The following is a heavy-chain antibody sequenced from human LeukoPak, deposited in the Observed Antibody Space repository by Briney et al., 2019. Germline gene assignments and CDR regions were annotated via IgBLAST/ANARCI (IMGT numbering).Heavy chain of an antibody. CDR1: GGSFSGYY. Sequence: SETLSLTCAVYGGSFSGYYWSWICQPPGKGLEWIGEINHSGSTNYNPSLKSRVTISVDTSKNQFSLKLSSVTAADTAVYYCATVKVGATSEDYWGQGTLVTVSS. D-gene: IGHD1-26*01. J-gene: IGHJ4*02. CDR2: INHSGST. V-gene: IGHV4-34*01. CDR3: ATVKVGATSEDY.